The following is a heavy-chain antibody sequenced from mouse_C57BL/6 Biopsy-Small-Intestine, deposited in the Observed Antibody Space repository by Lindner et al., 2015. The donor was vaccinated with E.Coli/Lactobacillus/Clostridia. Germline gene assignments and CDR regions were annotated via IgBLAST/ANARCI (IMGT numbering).Heavy chain of an antibody. J-gene: IGHJ1*03. Sequence: VQLQESGAELVRPGTSVKMSCKASGYTFTNYWIGWAKQRPGHGLEWIGDIYPGGGYTNYNEKFKGKATLTADKSSSTAYMQLSSLTSEDSAVYFCARHAPHYYGSPWYFDVWGTGTTVTVSS. V-gene: IGHV1-63*01. CDR2: IYPGGGYT. CDR3: ARHAPHYYGSPWYFDV. CDR1: GYTFTNYW. D-gene: IGHD1-1*01.